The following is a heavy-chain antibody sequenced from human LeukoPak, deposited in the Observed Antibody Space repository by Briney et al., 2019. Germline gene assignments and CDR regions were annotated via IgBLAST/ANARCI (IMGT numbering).Heavy chain of an antibody. V-gene: IGHV4-31*03. CDR3: ARAYAYYFDY. J-gene: IGHJ4*02. CDR2: IYYSGST. Sequence: PSETLSLTCTVSGGSISSGGYYWTWIRQHPGRGLEWIGYIYYSGSTYCNPSLKSRVTISVDTSKNQFSLKLSSVTAADTAVYYCARAYAYYFDYWGQGTLVTVSS. D-gene: IGHD4-17*01. CDR1: GGSISSGGYY.